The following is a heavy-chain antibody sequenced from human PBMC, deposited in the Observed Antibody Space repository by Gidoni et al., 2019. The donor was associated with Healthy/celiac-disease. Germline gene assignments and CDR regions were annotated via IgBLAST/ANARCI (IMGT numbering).Heavy chain of an antibody. V-gene: IGHV1-69*06. Sequence: QVQLVQSGAEVKKPGSSVKVSCKASGGTFSSYAISWVRQAPRQGLEWMGGIIPIFGTANYAQKFQGRVTITADKSTSTAYMELSSLRSEDTAVYYCAREDCSGGSCYRKAFDIWGQGTMVTVSS. CDR1: GGTFSSYA. CDR2: IIPIFGTA. D-gene: IGHD2-15*01. CDR3: AREDCSGGSCYRKAFDI. J-gene: IGHJ3*02.